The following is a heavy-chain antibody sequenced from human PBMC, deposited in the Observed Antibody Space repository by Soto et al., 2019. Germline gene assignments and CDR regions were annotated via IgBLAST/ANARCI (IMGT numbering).Heavy chain of an antibody. Sequence: QITLKESGPTLVKPTQTLTLTCTFSGFSLSTTGVGVGWIRQPPGKALEWLALFYLDDDKHYSPSLKSRLTHTKDPSKNQVVLKMTNMDPVDTARYYCAKRRSYGDFHHWGQGTLVTVSS. CDR2: FYLDDDK. CDR1: GFSLSTTGVG. V-gene: IGHV2-5*02. D-gene: IGHD4-17*01. J-gene: IGHJ1*01. CDR3: AKRRSYGDFHH.